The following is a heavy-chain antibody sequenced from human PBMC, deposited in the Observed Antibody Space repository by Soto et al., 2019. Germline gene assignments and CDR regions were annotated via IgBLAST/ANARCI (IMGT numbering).Heavy chain of an antibody. V-gene: IGHV1-24*01. CDR2: FDPEDGET. CDR3: ATELNSSGYYLFDY. CDR1: GYTLTELS. J-gene: IGHJ4*02. Sequence: QVQLVQSGAEVKKPGASVKVSCKVAGYTLTELSMHWVRQAPGKGLEWLGGFDPEDGETIYAQKFQGRVTMTEDTTTDTAYMELSSLRSEDTAVYYCATELNSSGYYLFDYWGQGTLVTVSS. D-gene: IGHD3-22*01.